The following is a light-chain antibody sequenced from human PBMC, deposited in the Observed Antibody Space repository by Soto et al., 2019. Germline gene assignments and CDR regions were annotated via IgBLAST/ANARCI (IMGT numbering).Light chain of an antibody. CDR3: QQGGNWPLT. CDR1: QSVNTN. Sequence: ETVMTQSPATLSASPGERATLSCRASQSVNTNLAWYQQKPGQAPRLLIYGASSRATGIPDRFSGSGSGTDFTLTISRLEPEDFAVYYCQQGGNWPLTFGQGTRVEIK. V-gene: IGKV3-11*01. CDR2: GAS. J-gene: IGKJ5*01.